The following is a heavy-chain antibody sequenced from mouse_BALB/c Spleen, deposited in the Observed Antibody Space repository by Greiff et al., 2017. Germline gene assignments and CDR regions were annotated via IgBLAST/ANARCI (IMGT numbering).Heavy chain of an antibody. Sequence: EVMLVESGGGLVKPGGSLKLSCAASGFTFSSYAMSWVRQTPEKRLEWVASISSGGSTYYPDSVKGRFTISRDNARNILYLQMSSLRSEDTAMYYCARVTMVGAWFAYWGQGTLVTVSA. J-gene: IGHJ3*01. CDR3: ARVTMVGAWFAY. D-gene: IGHD1-1*02. CDR1: GFTFSSYA. CDR2: ISSGGST. V-gene: IGHV5-6-5*01.